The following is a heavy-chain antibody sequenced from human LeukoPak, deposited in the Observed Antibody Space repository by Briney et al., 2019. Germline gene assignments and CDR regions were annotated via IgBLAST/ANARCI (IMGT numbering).Heavy chain of an antibody. D-gene: IGHD6-13*01. V-gene: IGHV1-2*02. CDR2: INPNSAFT. Sequence: ASVKVSCKASGYTFTGYYMHWVRQAPGQGLEWVGWINPNSAFTNFAQKFQGRVTMTRDTFISTAYMELSSLTSDDTAVYYCARGTFSSSGGGPDYWGQGTLDTVSS. CDR3: ARGTFSSSGGGPDY. CDR1: GYTFTGYY. J-gene: IGHJ4*02.